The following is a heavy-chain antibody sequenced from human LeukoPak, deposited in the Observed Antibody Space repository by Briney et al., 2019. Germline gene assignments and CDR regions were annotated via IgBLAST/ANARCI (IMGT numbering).Heavy chain of an antibody. CDR3: ARDQVGYCSGGSCPAGFDP. CDR2: IIPIFGTA. Sequence: SVKVSCKASGGTFSSYAISWVRQAPGQGLEWMGGIIPIFGTANYAQKFQGRVTITADESTSTAYMELSSLSSEDTAVYYCARDQVGYCSGGSCPAGFDPWGQGTLVTVSS. D-gene: IGHD2-15*01. J-gene: IGHJ5*02. V-gene: IGHV1-69*01. CDR1: GGTFSSYA.